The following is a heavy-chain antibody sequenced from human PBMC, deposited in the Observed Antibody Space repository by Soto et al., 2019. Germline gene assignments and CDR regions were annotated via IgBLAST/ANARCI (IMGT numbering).Heavy chain of an antibody. D-gene: IGHD2-2*01. J-gene: IGHJ3*01. Sequence: EVRLLESGGGLVQPGGSLRLSCVASGFTFSNYAMSWVRQAPGKGLEWVSVVTGRSSSTYYADSVEGRFIISRDNSRNTLFLQMNSLGAEDTAVYYCTKHLPSKKNQRRWADAFHFWGQGTILTVSS. CDR1: GFTFSNYA. CDR2: VTGRSSST. CDR3: TKHLPSKKNQRRWADAFHF. V-gene: IGHV3-23*01.